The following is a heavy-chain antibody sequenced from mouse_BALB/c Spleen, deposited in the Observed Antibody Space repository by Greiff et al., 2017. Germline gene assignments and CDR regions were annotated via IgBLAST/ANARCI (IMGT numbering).Heavy chain of an antibody. J-gene: IGHJ3*01. D-gene: IGHD2-1*01. CDR2: INPSNGRT. V-gene: IGHV1S81*02. CDR3: AMPYGTYARFAY. Sequence: QVQLQQPGAELVEPGASVKLSCKASGYTFTSYWMHWVKQRPGQGLEWIGEINPSNGRTNYNEKFKSKSTLTVDKSSSTAYFQLSSLTSEDSAVYYCAMPYGTYARFAYWGQGTLVTVPA. CDR1: GYTFTSYW.